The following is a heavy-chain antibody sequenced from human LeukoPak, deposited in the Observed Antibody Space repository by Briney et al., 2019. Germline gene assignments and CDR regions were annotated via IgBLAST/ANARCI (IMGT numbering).Heavy chain of an antibody. J-gene: IGHJ4*02. CDR3: AKGGHDYNPFYW. V-gene: IGHV3-23*01. D-gene: IGHD4-11*01. CDR1: GFIFSTSA. CDR2: IKGGGGDP. Sequence: PGGSLRLSCAASGFIFSTSAMGWVRQAPGKGLEWVSSIKGGGGDPFYADSVKGRFTISRDNSKNTLFLQLNSLRAEDTAVYYCAKGGHDYNPFYWWGQGTLVTVSS.